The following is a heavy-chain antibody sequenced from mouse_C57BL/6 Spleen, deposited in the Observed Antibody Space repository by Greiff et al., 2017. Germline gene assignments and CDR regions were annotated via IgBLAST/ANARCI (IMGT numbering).Heavy chain of an antibody. CDR2: INPSTGGT. J-gene: IGHJ2*01. CDR1: GYSFTGYY. D-gene: IGHD1-1*01. V-gene: IGHV1-42*01. Sequence: VQLKESGPELVKPGASVKISCKASGYSFTGYYMNWVKQSPEKSLEWIGEINPSTGGTTYNQKFKAKATLTVDKSSSTAYMQLKSLTSEDSAVYYCAKYYYGSRGYFDYWGQGTTLTVSS. CDR3: AKYYYGSRGYFDY.